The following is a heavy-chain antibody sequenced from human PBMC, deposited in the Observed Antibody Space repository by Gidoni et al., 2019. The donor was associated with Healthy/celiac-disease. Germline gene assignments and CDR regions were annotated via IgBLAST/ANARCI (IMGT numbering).Heavy chain of an antibody. CDR2: ISGSGGSK. CDR1: GFTFSSYA. D-gene: IGHD2-2*03. CDR3: AKDGYCSSTSCYPPLNWFDP. Sequence: EVQLLESGGGLVQPGGSLRLACAASGFTFSSYAMSWVRQAPGKGLEWISAISGSGGSKYYADSVKGRFTISRDNSKNTLYLQMNSLRAEDTAVYYCAKDGYCSSTSCYPPLNWFDPWGQGTLVTVSS. J-gene: IGHJ5*02. V-gene: IGHV3-23*01.